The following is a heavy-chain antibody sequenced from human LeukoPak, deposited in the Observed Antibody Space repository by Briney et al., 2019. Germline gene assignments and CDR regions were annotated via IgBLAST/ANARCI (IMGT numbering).Heavy chain of an antibody. J-gene: IGHJ3*02. Sequence: GSSVKVSCKASGGTFSSYAISWVRQAPGHGLEWMGGIIPIFGTANYAQKFQGRVTITADESTSTAYMELSSLRSEDTAVYYCARDRPYYDFWSGYHAFDIWGQGIMVTVSS. CDR1: GGTFSSYA. CDR3: ARDRPYYDFWSGYHAFDI. D-gene: IGHD3-3*01. V-gene: IGHV1-69*01. CDR2: IIPIFGTA.